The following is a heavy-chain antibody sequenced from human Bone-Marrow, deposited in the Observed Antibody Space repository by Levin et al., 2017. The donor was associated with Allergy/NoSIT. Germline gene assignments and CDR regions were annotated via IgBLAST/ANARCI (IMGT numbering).Heavy chain of an antibody. CDR2: VSYDGTND. J-gene: IGHJ4*02. CDR3: AKEITNHYFDS. V-gene: IGHV3-30*18. D-gene: IGHD1-14*01. Sequence: GESLKISCAVSGFSFTTSAVHWVRQAPGKGLEWVALVSYDGTNDVYADSVKGRFSISRDNSKNTLYLQMNSLRAEDTAVYYCAKEITNHYFDSWGQGTLVTVSS. CDR1: GFSFTTSA.